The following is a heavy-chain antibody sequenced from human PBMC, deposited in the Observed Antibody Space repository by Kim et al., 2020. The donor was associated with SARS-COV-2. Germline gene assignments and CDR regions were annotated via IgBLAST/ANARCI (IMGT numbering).Heavy chain of an antibody. D-gene: IGHD1-26*01. J-gene: IGHJ4*02. V-gene: IGHV4-31*02. CDR3: ARSWGRVDY. Sequence: GSTYYNPSLKSRVTISVDTSKNQFSLKLSSVTAADTAVYYCARSWGRVDYWGQGTLVTVSS. CDR2: GST.